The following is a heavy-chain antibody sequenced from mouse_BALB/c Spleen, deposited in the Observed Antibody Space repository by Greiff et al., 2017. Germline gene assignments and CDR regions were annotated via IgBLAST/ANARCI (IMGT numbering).Heavy chain of an antibody. D-gene: IGHD2-10*01. V-gene: IGHV3-8*02. CDR3: ARSAYYGNGDYYAMDY. Sequence: EVKLMESGPSLVKPSQTLSLTCSVTGDSITSGYWNWIRKFPGNKLEYMGYISYSGSTYYNPSLKSRISITRDTSKNQYYLQLNSVTTEDTATYYCARSAYYGNGDYYAMDYWGQGTSVTVSS. J-gene: IGHJ4*01. CDR2: ISYSGST. CDR1: GDSITSGY.